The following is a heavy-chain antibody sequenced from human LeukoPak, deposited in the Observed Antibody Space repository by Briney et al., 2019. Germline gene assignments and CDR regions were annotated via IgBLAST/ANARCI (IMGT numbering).Heavy chain of an antibody. V-gene: IGHV1-18*01. J-gene: IGHJ4*02. CDR2: ISAYNGNT. CDR1: GYTFTSYG. CDR3: ARDTVYDSSGYYYVY. Sequence: GASVKASCKASGYTFTSYGISWVRQAPGQGLEWMGWISAYNGNTNYAQKLQGRVTMTTDTSTSTAYMELRSLRSDDTAVYYCARDTVYDSSGYYYVYWGQGTLVTVSS. D-gene: IGHD3-22*01.